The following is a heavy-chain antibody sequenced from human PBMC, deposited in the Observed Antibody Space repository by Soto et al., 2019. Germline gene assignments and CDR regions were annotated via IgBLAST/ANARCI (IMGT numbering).Heavy chain of an antibody. D-gene: IGHD3-22*01. CDR2: INPNSGDT. CDR3: ARVRTYYDSSGSLDY. Sequence: QVQLVQSGAEVKKPGASVKVSCKASGYTFTGYFMHWLRQAPGQGLEWMGGINPNSGDTNYAQKFKGRVTMTRDMSISTAYMELRRLTSDDTAIYYCARVRTYYDSSGSLDYWGQGTLVTVSS. J-gene: IGHJ4*02. CDR1: GYTFTGYF. V-gene: IGHV1-2*02.